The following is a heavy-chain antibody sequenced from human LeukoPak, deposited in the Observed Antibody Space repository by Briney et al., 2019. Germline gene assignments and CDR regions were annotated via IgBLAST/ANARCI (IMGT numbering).Heavy chain of an antibody. CDR1: GGSFSGYY. CDR2: INHSGST. V-gene: IGHV4-34*01. Sequence: SETLSLTCAVYGGSFSGYYWSWIRQPPGKGLEWIGEINHSGSTNYNPSLKSRVTISVDTSKNQFSLKLSSVTAADTAVYYCARGRGYCSGGSCYSVGGIDCWGQGTLVTVSS. CDR3: ARGRGYCSGGSCYSVGGIDC. D-gene: IGHD2-15*01. J-gene: IGHJ4*02.